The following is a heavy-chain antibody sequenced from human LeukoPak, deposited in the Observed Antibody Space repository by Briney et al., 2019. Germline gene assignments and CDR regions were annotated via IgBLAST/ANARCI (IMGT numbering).Heavy chain of an antibody. J-gene: IGHJ6*02. Sequence: GAPVKVSCKASGYTFTSYAMNWVRQAPGQGLEWMGWINTNTGNPTYAQGFTGRFVFSLDTSVSTAYLRISSLKAEDTAVYYCARDRSVLRFLEWLYDYYYYGMDVWGQGTTVTVSS. CDR1: GYTFTSYA. CDR3: ARDRSVLRFLEWLYDYYYYGMDV. V-gene: IGHV7-4-1*02. CDR2: INTNTGNP. D-gene: IGHD3-3*01.